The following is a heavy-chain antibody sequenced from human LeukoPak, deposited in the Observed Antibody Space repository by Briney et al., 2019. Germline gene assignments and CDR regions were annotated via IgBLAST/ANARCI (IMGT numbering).Heavy chain of an antibody. V-gene: IGHV3-23*01. Sequence: GGSLRLSCAASGFTFSSYAMSWVRQAPGKGLEWVSAITGSGGSTYYADSVKGRFTISRDNSKNTLYLQMNSLRAEDTAVYYCAKGGGYCSSTSCSPSDNWFDPWGQGTLVTVSS. CDR1: GFTFSSYA. J-gene: IGHJ5*02. CDR3: AKGGGYCSSTSCSPSDNWFDP. CDR2: ITGSGGST. D-gene: IGHD2-2*01.